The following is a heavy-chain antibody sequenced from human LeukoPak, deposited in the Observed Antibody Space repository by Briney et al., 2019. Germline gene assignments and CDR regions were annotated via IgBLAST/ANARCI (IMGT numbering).Heavy chain of an antibody. CDR2: ISSSSSYI. Sequence: GGSLRLSSAASGFTFSSYSMNWVRQAPGKGLEWVSSISSSSSYIYYADSVKGRFTISRDNAKNSLYLQMNSLRAEDTAVYYCARYSGSYYSLHYYYGMDVWGQGTTVTVSS. D-gene: IGHD1-26*01. CDR3: ARYSGSYYSLHYYYGMDV. V-gene: IGHV3-21*01. CDR1: GFTFSSYS. J-gene: IGHJ6*02.